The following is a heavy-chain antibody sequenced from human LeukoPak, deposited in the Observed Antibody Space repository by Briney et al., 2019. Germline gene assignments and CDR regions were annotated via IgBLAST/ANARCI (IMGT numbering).Heavy chain of an antibody. V-gene: IGHV3-48*04. D-gene: IGHD3-9*01. Sequence: PGGSVRLSCAASGFTFSSYGMNWVRQAPGKGLEWVSYISSSGSTIYYADSVKGRFTISRDNAKNSLYLQMNSLRAKDTAVYYCARDLKGRITIFGYWGQGTLVTVSS. CDR3: ARDLKGRITIFGY. CDR2: ISSSGSTI. J-gene: IGHJ4*02. CDR1: GFTFSSYG.